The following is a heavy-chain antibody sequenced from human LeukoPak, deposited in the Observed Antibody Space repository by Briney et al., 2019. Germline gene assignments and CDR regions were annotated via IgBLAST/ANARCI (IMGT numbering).Heavy chain of an antibody. Sequence: GGSLRLSCVASGFTFSTFAMIWVRQPPGEGLEWVSSIFPSGGEIHYAGSVRGRFTISRDNSKSTLSLQMNSLRAEDTAVYYCAREGGGYYDILTGYHYFDYWGQGTLVTVSS. CDR1: GFTFSTFA. V-gene: IGHV3-23*01. J-gene: IGHJ4*02. CDR2: IFPSGGEI. D-gene: IGHD3-9*01. CDR3: AREGGGYYDILTGYHYFDY.